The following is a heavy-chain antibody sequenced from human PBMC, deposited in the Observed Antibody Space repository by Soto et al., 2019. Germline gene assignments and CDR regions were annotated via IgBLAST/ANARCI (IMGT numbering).Heavy chain of an antibody. V-gene: IGHV1-69*08. CDR2: IIPMLAIT. Sequence: QVQLVQSGAEVKKPGSSVQVSCKASGGTFSNHIITWVRQAPGQGPEWLGRIIPMLAITNYAQNYQGRVTITADKSTTTAYMEVINLRPEDTAMYYCVRDSAIGSAFSGDYDIDSWGQGTLVTVSS. CDR1: GGTFSNHI. CDR3: VRDSAIGSAFSGDYDIDS. D-gene: IGHD5-12*01. J-gene: IGHJ4*02.